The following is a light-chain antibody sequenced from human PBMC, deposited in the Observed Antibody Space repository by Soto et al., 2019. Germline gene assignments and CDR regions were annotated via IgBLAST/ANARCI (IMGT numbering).Light chain of an antibody. CDR1: QSISSY. J-gene: IGKJ5*01. CDR3: HQSYSTPPTT. V-gene: IGKV1-39*01. Sequence: DIQLTQSPSSLSASVGDRVTITCRASQSISSYLNWYQQRPGKAPNLLIYATSSLRTGVPSRFRGSRSGADFTLTISNLQPEDFATYYCHQSYSTPPTTFGQGTRLEIK. CDR2: ATS.